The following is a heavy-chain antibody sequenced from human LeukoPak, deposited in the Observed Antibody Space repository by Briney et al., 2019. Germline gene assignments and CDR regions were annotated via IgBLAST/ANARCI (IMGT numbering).Heavy chain of an antibody. D-gene: IGHD3-10*01. CDR2: IRYDGSNK. V-gene: IGHV3-30*02. CDR1: GFTFSSNG. Sequence: AGSLTLYCAASGFTFSSNGMHWVRQAPGKGLEWVAFIRYDGSNKYYEDSVKGRFTMSRDNSKNTLYLQMNRLRDEDTAVYYCAKDRLSGYYGSGSVNYWGQGTLVTVSS. CDR3: AKDRLSGYYGSGSVNY. J-gene: IGHJ4*02.